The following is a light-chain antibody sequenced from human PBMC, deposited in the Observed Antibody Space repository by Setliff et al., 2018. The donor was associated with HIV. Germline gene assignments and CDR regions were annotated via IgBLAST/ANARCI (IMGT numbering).Light chain of an antibody. CDR1: STDVGGYDS. V-gene: IGLV2-11*01. CDR3: CSYGGPSTFYV. CDR2: DVN. Sequence: SVLTQPRSVSGSPGQSVTISCTTTSTDVGGYDSVSWYQQLPGKAPKLMIYDVNKRPSGIPDRFSGSKSGNTASLTISGLQAADEADYYCCSYGGPSTFYVFGTGTKVTVL. J-gene: IGLJ1*01.